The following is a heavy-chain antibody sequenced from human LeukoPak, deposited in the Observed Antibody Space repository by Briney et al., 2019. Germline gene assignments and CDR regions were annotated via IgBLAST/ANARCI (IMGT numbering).Heavy chain of an antibody. CDR3: ARVFSGNSDDYYYGMDV. CDR1: GYTFTSYY. CDR2: INPSGGST. D-gene: IGHD4-23*01. Sequence: ASVKVSCKASGYTFTSYYMHWVRQAPQQGLEWMGIINPSGGSTSYAQKFQGRVTMTRDTSTSTVYMELSSLRSEDAAVYYCARVFSGNSDDYYYGMDVWGQGTTVTVSS. V-gene: IGHV1-46*01. J-gene: IGHJ6*02.